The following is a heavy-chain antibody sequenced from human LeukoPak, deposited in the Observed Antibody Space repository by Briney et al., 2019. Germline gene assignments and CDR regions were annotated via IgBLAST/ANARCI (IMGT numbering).Heavy chain of an antibody. Sequence: SGTLSLTCTVSGGSISSSTYYWGWIRQPPGKGLEWIGTMYYSGTTYYNPSLKSRVTISVDTSKNNFSLKLSTVTAADTAVYYCARQSGSLHYYYYYMDVWGKGTTVTVSS. D-gene: IGHD2-15*01. CDR2: MYYSGTT. CDR1: GGSISSSTYY. V-gene: IGHV4-39*01. CDR3: ARQSGSLHYYYYYMDV. J-gene: IGHJ6*03.